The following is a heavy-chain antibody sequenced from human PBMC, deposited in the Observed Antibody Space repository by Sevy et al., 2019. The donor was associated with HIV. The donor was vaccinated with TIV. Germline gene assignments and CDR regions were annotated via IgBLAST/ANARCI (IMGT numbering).Heavy chain of an antibody. CDR3: ARAAQYCSGGSCYGPGDYYYGMDV. V-gene: IGHV1-2*02. D-gene: IGHD2-15*01. CDR2: INPNSGGT. CDR1: GYTFTGYY. J-gene: IGHJ6*02. Sequence: ASVKVSCKASGYTFTGYYMHWVRQAPGQGLEWMGWINPNSGGTNYAQKFQSRVTMTRDTSISSAYMELSRLRSDDTAVYYCARAAQYCSGGSCYGPGDYYYGMDVWGQGTTVTVSS.